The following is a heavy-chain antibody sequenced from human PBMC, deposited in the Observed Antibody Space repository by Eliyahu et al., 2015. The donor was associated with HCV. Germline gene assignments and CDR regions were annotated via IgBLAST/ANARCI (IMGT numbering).Heavy chain of an antibody. D-gene: IGHD6-19*01. Sequence: QLQLQESGPGLVKPSETLSLTCTVSGGSIXSSSYYWGWIRQPPGKGLEWIGSIYYSGSTYYNPSLKSRVTISVDTSKNQFSLKLSSVTAADTAVYYCARPGGIAVAIDYWGQGTLVTVSS. J-gene: IGHJ4*02. CDR2: IYYSGST. CDR3: ARPGGIAVAIDY. V-gene: IGHV4-39*01. CDR1: GGSIXSSSYY.